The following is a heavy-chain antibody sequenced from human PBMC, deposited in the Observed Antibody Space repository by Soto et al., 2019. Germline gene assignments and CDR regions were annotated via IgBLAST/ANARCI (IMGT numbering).Heavy chain of an antibody. CDR1: GFTFSSYA. J-gene: IGHJ4*02. CDR3: AKDYGGIPLDY. Sequence: PGGSLRLSCTAPGFTFSSYAMSWVRQAPGKGLEWVSANSGSGGSTYYADSVKGRFTISRDNSKNTLYLQMNNLRAEDTAVYYCAKDYGGIPLDYWGQGTLVTVSS. V-gene: IGHV3-23*01. CDR2: NSGSGGST. D-gene: IGHD4-17*01.